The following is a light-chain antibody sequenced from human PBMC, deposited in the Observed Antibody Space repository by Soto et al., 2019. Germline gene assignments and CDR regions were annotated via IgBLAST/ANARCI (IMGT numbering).Light chain of an antibody. CDR1: QSVGIN. CDR2: GAS. V-gene: IGKV3-15*01. CDR3: QQYDSWPPIT. Sequence: EIVMTPSLATLSVSQCERATLSSGASQSVGINLAWYQQKHGQAPRLLIHGASTRATGIPARFSGSGSGTEFTLTISSLQSEDLAVYYCQQYDSWPPITFGQGTRLAV. J-gene: IGKJ5*01.